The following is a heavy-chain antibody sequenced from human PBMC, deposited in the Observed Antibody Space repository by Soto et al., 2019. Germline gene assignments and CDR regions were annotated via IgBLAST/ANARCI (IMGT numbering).Heavy chain of an antibody. J-gene: IGHJ5*01. CDR2: IYYSGNT. CDR3: ARGLAPNS. Sequence: PSETLSLTCTVSGVSISSYYWIWIRQPPGKGLEWIGYIYYSGNTDYNPSLKGRVTVALDTSKNQFSLHLSSVTAADTAVYYCARGLAPNSWGHGTLVTVSS. CDR1: GVSISSYY. V-gene: IGHV4-59*01. D-gene: IGHD6-19*01.